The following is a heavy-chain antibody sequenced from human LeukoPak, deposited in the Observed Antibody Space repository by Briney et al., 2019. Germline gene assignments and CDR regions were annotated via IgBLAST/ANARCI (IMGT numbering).Heavy chain of an antibody. J-gene: IGHJ4*02. CDR3: ARRNFGSSSGWTGVDY. D-gene: IGHD6-19*01. V-gene: IGHV4-34*01. Sequence: SETLSLTCAVYGGSFSGYYWSWIRQPPGKGLEWIGSIYYSGSTYYNPSLKSRVTISVDTSKDQFSLKLSSVTAADTAVYYCARRNFGSSSGWTGVDYWGQGTLVTVSS. CDR2: IYYSGST. CDR1: GGSFSGYY.